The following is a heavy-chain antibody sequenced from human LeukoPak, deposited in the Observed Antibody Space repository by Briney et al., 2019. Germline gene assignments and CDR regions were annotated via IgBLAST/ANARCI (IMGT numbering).Heavy chain of an antibody. D-gene: IGHD3-22*01. CDR1: GFTFSSYA. CDR2: ISGNGGST. V-gene: IGHV3-64*01. J-gene: IGHJ6*02. Sequence: GGSLRLSCAASGFTFSSYAMHWVRQAPGKGLEYVSAISGNGGSTYYANSVKGRFTISRDNSKNTLYLQMGSLRAEGMAVYYCARDSDSSGYYYGMDVWGQGTTVTVSS. CDR3: ARDSDSSGYYYGMDV.